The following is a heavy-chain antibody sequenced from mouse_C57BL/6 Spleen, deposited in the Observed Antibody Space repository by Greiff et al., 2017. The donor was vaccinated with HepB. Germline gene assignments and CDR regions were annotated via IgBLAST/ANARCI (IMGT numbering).Heavy chain of an antibody. CDR2: IDPSDSYT. J-gene: IGHJ1*03. V-gene: IGHV1-69*01. CDR3: ARRYHGSSHRYFDV. Sequence: VQLQQPGAELVMPGASVKLSCKASGYTFTSYWMHWVKQRPGQGLEWIGEIDPSDSYTNYNQKFKGKSTLTVDKSSSTAYMQLSSLTSEDSAVYYCARRYHGSSHRYFDVWGTGTTGTVSS. D-gene: IGHD1-1*01. CDR1: GYTFTSYW.